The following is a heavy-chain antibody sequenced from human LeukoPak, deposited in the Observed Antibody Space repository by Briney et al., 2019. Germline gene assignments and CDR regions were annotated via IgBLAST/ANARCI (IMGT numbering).Heavy chain of an antibody. CDR1: GFTFDDYA. D-gene: IGHD3-10*01. J-gene: IGHJ3*02. CDR2: ISWNSGSI. Sequence: GGSLRLSCAASGFTFDDYAMHWVRQAPGKGLEWVSGISWNSGSIGYADSVKGRFTISRDNAKNSLYLQMNSLRAEDTALYYCAKDMVREDHAFDIWGQGTMVTVSS. CDR3: AKDMVREDHAFDI. V-gene: IGHV3-9*01.